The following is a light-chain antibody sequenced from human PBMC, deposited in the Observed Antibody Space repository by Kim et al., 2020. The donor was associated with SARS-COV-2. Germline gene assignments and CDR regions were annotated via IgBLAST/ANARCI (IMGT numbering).Light chain of an antibody. CDR3: QSYDSSLSVV. J-gene: IGLJ2*01. Sequence: QSVLTQPPSVSGAPGQRVTISCTGSSSNIGADYGEHWYQQFPGTAPKLLIYANNNRPSGVPDRFSGSKSGTSVSLAITGLQADDEADYYCQSYDSSLSVVFGGGTQLTVL. CDR2: ANN. V-gene: IGLV1-40*01. CDR1: SSNIGADYG.